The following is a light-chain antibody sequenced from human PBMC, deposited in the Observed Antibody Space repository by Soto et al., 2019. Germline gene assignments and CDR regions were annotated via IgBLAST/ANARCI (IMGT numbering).Light chain of an antibody. CDR1: SSNIGAGYD. CDR2: GNS. CDR3: QSYDSGLSASV. V-gene: IGLV1-40*01. J-gene: IGLJ7*01. Sequence: QAVVTQPPSVSGAPGQRVTISCTGSSSNIGAGYDVHWYQQLPGTAPKLLIYGNSNRPSGVPDRFSGSKSGTSASLAITGLQAEDEADYYCQSYDSGLSASVFGGGTQLTVL.